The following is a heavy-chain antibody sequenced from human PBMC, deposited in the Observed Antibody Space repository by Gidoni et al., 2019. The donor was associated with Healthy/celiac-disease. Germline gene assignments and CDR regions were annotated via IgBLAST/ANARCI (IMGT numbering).Heavy chain of an antibody. CDR1: GFTFRDYY. J-gene: IGHJ4*02. V-gene: IGHV3-11*06. CDR3: ARAGASSSSDYYFDY. CDR2: IISSSSYT. D-gene: IGHD6-13*01. Sequence: QVQLVESGGGLVKPGGALRLSGAASGFTFRDYYMSWIRQAPGKGLEWVSYIISSSSYTNYADSVKGRFTISRDNAKNSLYLQMNSLRAEDTAVYYCARAGASSSSDYYFDYWGQGTLVTVSS.